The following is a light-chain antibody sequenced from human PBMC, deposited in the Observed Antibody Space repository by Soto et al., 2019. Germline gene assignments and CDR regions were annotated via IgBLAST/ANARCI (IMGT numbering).Light chain of an antibody. V-gene: IGKV1-5*03. CDR3: QQYNSYPLT. CDR1: QSISSW. CDR2: KAS. Sequence: DIQITQSPSTLSASVGDRVTITCRASQSISSWWAWYQQKPGKAPKLLIYKASSLESGVPSRFSGSGSGTEFTLTIISLQHDDFATYYCQQYNSYPLTFGGGTKVDIK. J-gene: IGKJ4*01.